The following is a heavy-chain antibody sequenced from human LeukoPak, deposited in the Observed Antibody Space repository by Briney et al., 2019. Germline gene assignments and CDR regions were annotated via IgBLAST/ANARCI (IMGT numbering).Heavy chain of an antibody. CDR2: LSGSGRTT. V-gene: IGHV3-23*01. D-gene: IGHD6-19*01. CDR1: GFTFSSYA. CDR3: AKDRSSVWWHDFYS. Sequence: GGSLRLSCAASGFTFSSYAMNWVRQAPGKGLEWVSSLSGSGRTTYYADSVKGRFTISRDNSKNTVFLQMDSLSAEDTALYYCAKDRSSVWWHDFYSWGQGTLVTVSS. J-gene: IGHJ4*02.